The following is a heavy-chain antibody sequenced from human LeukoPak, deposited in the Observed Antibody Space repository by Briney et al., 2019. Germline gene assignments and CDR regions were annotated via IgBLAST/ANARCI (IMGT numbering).Heavy chain of an antibody. J-gene: IGHJ6*02. CDR3: VKDRDFWSGLDV. CDR1: GFTLSSYW. D-gene: IGHD3-3*01. Sequence: PGGSLRLSCAASGFTLSSYWMSWVRQAPGRGLEWVANIKQDGSERYYVDSVKGRFTISRDNAKNSLYLQMNSLKLEDTALYYCVKDRDFWSGLDVWGQGTMVTVS. CDR2: IKQDGSER. V-gene: IGHV3-7*03.